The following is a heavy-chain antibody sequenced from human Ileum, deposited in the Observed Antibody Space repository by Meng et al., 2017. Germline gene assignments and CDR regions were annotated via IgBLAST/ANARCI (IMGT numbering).Heavy chain of an antibody. D-gene: IGHD5-24*01. CDR2: TYYRSEWFH. V-gene: IGHV6-1*01. CDR1: GDRVPSNSAA. Sequence: GPPRRDGPGRRERSQTRSRTCVISGDRVPSNSAAWNWIRQSPPRGLEGLGRTYYRSEWFHDYALSVQGRLTINSDTSKNQFSLQLNSVTPEDAAIYYCASGWALNSWGQGILVTVSS. CDR3: ASGWALNS. J-gene: IGHJ5*01.